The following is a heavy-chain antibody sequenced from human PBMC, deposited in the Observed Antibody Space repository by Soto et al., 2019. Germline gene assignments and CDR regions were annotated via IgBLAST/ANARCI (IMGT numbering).Heavy chain of an antibody. CDR2: IIPTFGTA. CDR1: GGTFSSYA. Sequence: QVQLVQSGAEVKKPGSSVKVSCKASGGTFSSYAISWVRQAPGQGLEWMGGIIPTFGTASYAPKSQGRVMITADESTRTAYMELRSLRSEDTAVYYCASARGVYDYSPFAYWGQGALVTVSS. J-gene: IGHJ4*02. V-gene: IGHV1-69*12. CDR3: ASARGVYDYSPFAY. D-gene: IGHD4-4*01.